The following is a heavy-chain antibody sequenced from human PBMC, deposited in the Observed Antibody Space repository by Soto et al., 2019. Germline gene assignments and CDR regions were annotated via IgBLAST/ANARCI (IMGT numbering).Heavy chain of an antibody. Sequence: PGGSLRLSCAASGFTFSSYGMHWVRQAPGKGLEWVAVISYDGSNKYYADSVKGRFTISRDNSKNTLYLQMNSLRAEDTAVYYCAKGSKKYYYDSSGYYDAFDIWGQGTMVTVSS. CDR2: ISYDGSNK. D-gene: IGHD3-22*01. V-gene: IGHV3-30*18. CDR3: AKGSKKYYYDSSGYYDAFDI. J-gene: IGHJ3*02. CDR1: GFTFSSYG.